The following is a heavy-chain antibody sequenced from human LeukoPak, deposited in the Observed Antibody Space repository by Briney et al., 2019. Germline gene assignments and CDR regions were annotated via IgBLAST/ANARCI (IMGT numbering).Heavy chain of an antibody. V-gene: IGHV4-4*02. CDR2: VHLSGRT. CDR1: GGSISSTNW. J-gene: IGHJ4*02. Sequence: SETLSLTCGVSGGSISSTNWWTWVRQPPGEGLEWIGEVHLSGRTNYNPSLESRVTMPVDMSENHISLKLTSVTAADMAVYYCAREGGPYRPLDYSGQGTLVTVSS. CDR3: AREGGPYRPLDY.